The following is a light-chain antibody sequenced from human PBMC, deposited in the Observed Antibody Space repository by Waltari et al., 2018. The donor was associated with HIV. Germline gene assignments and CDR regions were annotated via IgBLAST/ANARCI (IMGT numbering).Light chain of an antibody. CDR1: SRDVGGYNY. Sequence: QSALTQPASVSGSPGQSITISCTGTSRDVGGYNYVSWYHQHPGKAPKLMIYEVSNRPSGVSDRFSGSKSGNTASLTISGLQAEDEADYYCSSYTSSSTRLFGGGTKLTVL. CDR3: SSYTSSSTRL. CDR2: EVS. V-gene: IGLV2-14*01. J-gene: IGLJ2*01.